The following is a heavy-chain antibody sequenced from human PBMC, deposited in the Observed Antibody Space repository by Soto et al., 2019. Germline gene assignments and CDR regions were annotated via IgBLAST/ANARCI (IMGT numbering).Heavy chain of an antibody. CDR1: GGSISSYY. V-gene: IGHV4-59*01. J-gene: IGHJ6*03. CDR3: ARAGYCSGCTCPLYHYHYYYMAV. CDR2: IYDSGST. Sequence: PADTLSLTCAASGGSISSYYWMWIRQPPGQGLEHIGSIYDSGSTNYQPSLKSRVAISLDASQNQVSLRLTSVTAADTAVYYCARAGYCSGCTCPLYHYHYYYMAVWGKGTTVTVSS. D-gene: IGHD2-15*01.